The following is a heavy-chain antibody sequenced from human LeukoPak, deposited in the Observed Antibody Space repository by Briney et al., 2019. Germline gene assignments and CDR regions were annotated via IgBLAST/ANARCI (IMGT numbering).Heavy chain of an antibody. D-gene: IGHD1-26*01. J-gene: IGHJ4*02. Sequence: SETLSLTCTVSGGSISSGDYYWSWIRQPPGKGLEWIGYIYYSGSTYYNPSLKSRVTISVDTPKNQFSLKLSSVTAADTAVYYCARLSGSYYPDYWGQGTLVTVSS. CDR2: IYYSGST. CDR1: GGSISSGDYY. CDR3: ARLSGSYYPDY. V-gene: IGHV4-30-4*08.